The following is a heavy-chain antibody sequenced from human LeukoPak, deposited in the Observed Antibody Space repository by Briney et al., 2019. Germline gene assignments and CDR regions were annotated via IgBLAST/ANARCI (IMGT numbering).Heavy chain of an antibody. J-gene: IGHJ3*02. D-gene: IGHD1-26*01. CDR3: ARSGGGSYSEDAFDI. V-gene: IGHV4-59*12. Sequence: PSETLSLTCTVSGGSISSYYWSWIRQPPGKGLEWIGYIYYSGSTNYNPSLKSRVTISVDKSKNQFSLKLSSVTAADTAVYYCARSGGGSYSEDAFDIWGQGTMVTVSS. CDR1: GGSISSYY. CDR2: IYYSGST.